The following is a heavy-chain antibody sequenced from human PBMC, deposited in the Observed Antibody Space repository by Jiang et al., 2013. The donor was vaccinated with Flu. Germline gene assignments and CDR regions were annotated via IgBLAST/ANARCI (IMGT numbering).Heavy chain of an antibody. J-gene: IGHJ3*02. CDR2: INPSGGST. CDR1: GYSFTIHY. D-gene: IGHD3-22*01. Sequence: SGAEVKKPGASVKVSCKASGYSFTIHYMHWVRQAPGQGLEWMGIINPSGGSTTYAQKFQDRVTMTRDTSTSTVYLELSSLRSDDTAVYYCARDSTQIYYDRSPPDAFDIWGQGTMVTVSS. V-gene: IGHV1-46*01. CDR3: ARDSTQIYYDRSPPDAFDI.